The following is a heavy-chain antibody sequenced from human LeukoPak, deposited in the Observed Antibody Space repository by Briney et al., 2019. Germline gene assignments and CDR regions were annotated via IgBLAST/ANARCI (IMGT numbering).Heavy chain of an antibody. J-gene: IGHJ4*02. CDR3: ARIHDYGDYAFDK. D-gene: IGHD4-17*01. Sequence: SDTLSLTCTVSGGSINPYYWSWIRQPPGKGLEYIGYISYTGSTNSNLSLKSRLTISVDTSKNQLSLKLRSVTAADTAVYYCARIHDYGDYAFDKWGQGTLVTVSS. CDR1: GGSINPYY. CDR2: ISYTGST. V-gene: IGHV4-59*08.